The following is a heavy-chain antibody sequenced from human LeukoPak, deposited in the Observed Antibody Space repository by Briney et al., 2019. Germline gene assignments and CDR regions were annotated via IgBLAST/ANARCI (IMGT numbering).Heavy chain of an antibody. V-gene: IGHV5-51*01. CDR3: ARHDPSITMVRGLGLYDAFDI. D-gene: IGHD3-10*01. CDR1: GYSFTSYW. CDR2: IYPGDSDT. J-gene: IGHJ3*02. Sequence: GESLKISCKGSGYSFTSYWIGWVRQMPGKGLEWMGIIYPGDSDTRYSPSFQGQVTISADKSISTAYLQWSSLKASDTAMYYCARHDPSITMVRGLGLYDAFDIWGQGTLVTVSS.